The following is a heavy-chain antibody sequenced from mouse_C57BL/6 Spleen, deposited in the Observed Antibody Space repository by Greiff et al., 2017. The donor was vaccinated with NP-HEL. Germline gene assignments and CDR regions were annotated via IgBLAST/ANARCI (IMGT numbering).Heavy chain of an antibody. Sequence: VQLQQSGPELVKPGASVKISCKASGYAFSSSWMNWVKQRPGKGLEWIGRIYPGDGDTNYNGKFKGKATLTADKSSSTAYMQLSSLTSEDSAVYFCAIGPPQDYYAMDYWGQGTSVTVSS. CDR2: IYPGDGDT. J-gene: IGHJ4*01. CDR3: AIGPPQDYYAMDY. CDR1: GYAFSSSW. V-gene: IGHV1-82*01.